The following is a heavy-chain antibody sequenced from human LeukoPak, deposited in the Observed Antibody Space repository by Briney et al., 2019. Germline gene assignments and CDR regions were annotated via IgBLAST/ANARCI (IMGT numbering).Heavy chain of an antibody. CDR1: GYTFTSYD. CDR3: ARADSGGDSSGYKWFDP. J-gene: IGHJ5*02. D-gene: IGHD3-22*01. V-gene: IGHV1-46*01. Sequence: EASVKVSCKASGYTFTSYDINWVRQATGQGLEWMGIINPSGGSTSYAHKFQGRVTMTRDTSTSTVYMELSNLRPEDTAVYYCARADSGGDSSGYKWFDPWGQGTLVTVSS. CDR2: INPSGGST.